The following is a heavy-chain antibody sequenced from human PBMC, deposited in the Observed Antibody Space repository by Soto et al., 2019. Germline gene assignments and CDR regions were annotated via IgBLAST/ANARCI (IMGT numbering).Heavy chain of an antibody. V-gene: IGHV2-5*02. CDR1: GFSLSTSGVG. D-gene: IGHD6-13*01. CDR3: AHWTLGQQLRYFDL. J-gene: IGHJ2*01. Sequence: QITLKESGPTLVKPTQPLTLTCTFSGFSLSTSGVGVGWIRQPPGKALEWLALIYWDDDKRYSPSLKSRLTITKDTAKNQVVLTMTNMDPVDTATYYGAHWTLGQQLRYFDLWGRGTLVTVSS. CDR2: IYWDDDK.